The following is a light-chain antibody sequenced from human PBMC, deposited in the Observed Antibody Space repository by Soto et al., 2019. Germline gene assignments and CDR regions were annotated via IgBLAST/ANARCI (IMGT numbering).Light chain of an antibody. V-gene: IGKV1-5*01. CDR2: DAS. CDR1: HSIRDC. Sequence: DIQMTQSPSTLSASVGDSLTITCRASHSIRDCLAWYQQKTGKAPHLLIYDASNLESGVPSRFSGSGSGTQLTLTTSSLRPDDFATYYCQQYESYSLTFGGRTRVEIK. J-gene: IGKJ4*01. CDR3: QQYESYSLT.